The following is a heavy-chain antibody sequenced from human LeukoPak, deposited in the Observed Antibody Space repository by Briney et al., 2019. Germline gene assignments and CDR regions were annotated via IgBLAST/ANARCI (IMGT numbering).Heavy chain of an antibody. V-gene: IGHV3-11*03. J-gene: IGHJ4*02. D-gene: IGHD3-22*01. CDR2: FSSSSSYT. Sequence: PGGSLRLSCAASGFTFSDYYMSWIRQAPGKGLEWVSYFSSSSSYTNYADSVKGRFTISRDNAKNSLYLQMNSLRAEDTAVYYCARIYNSYGSSGYFDSWGQGTQVTVSS. CDR3: ARIYNSYGSSGYFDS. CDR1: GFTFSDYY.